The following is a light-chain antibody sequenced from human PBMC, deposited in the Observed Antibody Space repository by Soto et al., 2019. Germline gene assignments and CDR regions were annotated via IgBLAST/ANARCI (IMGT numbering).Light chain of an antibody. J-gene: IGLJ1*01. CDR2: QDS. Sequence: SYELTQPPSVSVSPGQTASITCSGDKLGDKYACWYQQKPGQSPVLVIYQDSKRPSGIPERFSGSNSGNTATLTISGTQAVDEADYYCQAWDSSTPVFGTGTKVTVL. CDR1: KLGDKY. V-gene: IGLV3-1*01. CDR3: QAWDSSTPV.